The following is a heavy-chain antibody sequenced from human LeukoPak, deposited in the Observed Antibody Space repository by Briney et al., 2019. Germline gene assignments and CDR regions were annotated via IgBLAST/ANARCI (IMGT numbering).Heavy chain of an antibody. CDR3: ARVFGGFWYFDL. V-gene: IGHV4-4*07. CDR1: GGSISSYY. CDR2: IYNSENT. Sequence: PSETLSLTCTVSGGSISSYYWSWIRQPAGKGLEWIGRIYNSENTNYNPSLRSRVTMSVDTSKNQSSLKLSSVTAADTAVYYCARVFGGFWYFDLWGRGTLVTVSS. D-gene: IGHD3-16*01. J-gene: IGHJ2*01.